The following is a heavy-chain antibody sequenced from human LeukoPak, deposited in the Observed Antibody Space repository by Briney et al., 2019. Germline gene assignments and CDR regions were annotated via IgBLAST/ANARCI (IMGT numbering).Heavy chain of an antibody. V-gene: IGHV3-23*01. CDR2: ISGSGGYT. J-gene: IGHJ4*02. CDR1: GFTFSSYA. CDR3: ARTTYYYDSSGYIDY. D-gene: IGHD3-22*01. Sequence: PGGSLRLSCAASGFTFSSYAMSWVRLAPGKGLEWVSAISGSGGYTYYADSVKGRFTISRDNSKNTLYLQMNSLRAEDTAVYYCARTTYYYDSSGYIDYWGQGTLVTVSS.